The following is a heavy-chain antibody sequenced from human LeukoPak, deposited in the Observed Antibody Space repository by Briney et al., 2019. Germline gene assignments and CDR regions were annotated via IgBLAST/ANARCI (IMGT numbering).Heavy chain of an antibody. CDR2: INPNSGGT. CDR3: VRLKGYSSGWIDY. Sequence: ASVKVSCKASGYTFTGYYMHWVRQAPGQGLEWMGWINPNSGGTNYAQKFQGRVTTTRDTSISTAYMELSRLRSDDMAVYYCVRLKGYSSGWIDYWGQGTLVIVSS. V-gene: IGHV1-2*02. J-gene: IGHJ4*02. CDR1: GYTFTGYY. D-gene: IGHD6-19*01.